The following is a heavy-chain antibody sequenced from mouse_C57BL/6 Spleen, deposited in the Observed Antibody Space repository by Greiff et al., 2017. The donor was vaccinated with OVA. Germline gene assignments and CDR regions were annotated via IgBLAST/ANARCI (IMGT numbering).Heavy chain of an antibody. D-gene: IGHD2-4*01. Sequence: DVQLVESGGGLVQPGGSLKLSCAASGFSFSDYYMYWVRQTPEKRLEWVAYISNGGGSTYYPDTVKGRFTISRDNANNTLYLQMSRLTTEDTAVYYCARQRNYDYAMDYWGQGTSVTVSS. CDR1: GFSFSDYY. CDR2: ISNGGGST. J-gene: IGHJ4*01. V-gene: IGHV5-12*01. CDR3: ARQRNYDYAMDY.